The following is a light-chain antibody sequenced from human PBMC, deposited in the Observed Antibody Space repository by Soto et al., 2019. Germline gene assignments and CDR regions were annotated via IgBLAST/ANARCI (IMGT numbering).Light chain of an antibody. Sequence: VLTQPASVSGSPGQSITISCTGTSSDVGGYNYVSWYQHHPGKAPKLIIYDVTSRPSGVSIRFSGSKSDNTASLTISGLQPEDEADYHCSSYTTSNTRQIAFGTGTKVTVL. J-gene: IGLJ1*01. CDR2: DVT. CDR1: SSDVGGYNY. V-gene: IGLV2-14*03. CDR3: SSYTTSNTRQIA.